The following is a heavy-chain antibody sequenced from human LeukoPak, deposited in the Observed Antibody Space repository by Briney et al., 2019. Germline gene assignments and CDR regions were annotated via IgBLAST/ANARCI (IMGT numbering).Heavy chain of an antibody. CDR3: ARQSELERPRINEGYYYGMDV. Sequence: SETLSLTCTVSGGSISSSSYYWGWIRQPPGKGLEWIGSIYYSGSTYYNPSLKSRVTISVDTSKNQFSLKLSSVTAADTAVYYCARQSELERPRINEGYYYGMDVWGQGTTVTVSS. J-gene: IGHJ6*02. CDR1: GGSISSSSYY. CDR2: IYYSGST. V-gene: IGHV4-39*01. D-gene: IGHD1-1*01.